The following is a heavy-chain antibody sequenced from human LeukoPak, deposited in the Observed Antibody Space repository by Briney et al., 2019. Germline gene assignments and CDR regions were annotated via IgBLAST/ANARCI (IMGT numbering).Heavy chain of an antibody. J-gene: IGHJ4*02. CDR2: ISSSSSYI. V-gene: IGHV3-21*01. D-gene: IGHD1-1*01. CDR1: GFTFSSYS. Sequence: WGSLRLSCAASGFTFSSYSMNWVRQAPGKGLEWVSSISSSSSYIYYADSVKGRFTISRDNAKNSLYLQMSSLRAEDTAVYYCAKAETMTQRGYFDYWGQGTLVTVSS. CDR3: AKAETMTQRGYFDY.